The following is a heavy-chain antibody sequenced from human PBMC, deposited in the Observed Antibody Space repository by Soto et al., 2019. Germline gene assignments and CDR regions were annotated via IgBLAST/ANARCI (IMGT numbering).Heavy chain of an antibody. J-gene: IGHJ6*02. CDR3: ARVGDYYGSGSTFMGGYYYGMDV. V-gene: IGHV3-33*01. Sequence: QVQLVESGGGVVQPGRSLRLSCAASGFTFSSYGMHWVRQAPGKGLEWVAVIWYDGSNKYYADSVKGRFTISRDNSKNTLYRQMNSPRAEDTAVYYCARVGDYYGSGSTFMGGYYYGMDVWGQGTTVTVSS. D-gene: IGHD3-10*01. CDR2: IWYDGSNK. CDR1: GFTFSSYG.